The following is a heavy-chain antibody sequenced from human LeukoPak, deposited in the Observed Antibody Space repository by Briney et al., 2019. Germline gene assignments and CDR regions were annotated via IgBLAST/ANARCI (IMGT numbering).Heavy chain of an antibody. D-gene: IGHD2-8*01. CDR1: AYRFSSYY. Sequence: ASVKVSCKTPAYRFSSYYIHWVRQAPGQGLEWMGIINPSGGSTSYAQKFQGRVTMTRDMSTSTVYMELSSLRSEDTAVYYCARDPIVLMVYADYYYYYMDVWGKGTTVTVSS. J-gene: IGHJ6*03. CDR2: INPSGGST. CDR3: ARDPIVLMVYADYYYYYMDV. V-gene: IGHV1-46*01.